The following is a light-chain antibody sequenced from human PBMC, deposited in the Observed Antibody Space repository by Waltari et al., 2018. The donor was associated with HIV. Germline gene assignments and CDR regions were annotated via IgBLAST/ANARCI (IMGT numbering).Light chain of an antibody. CDR2: EVN. CDR1: SSDVGSDYL. CDR3: CSYAGSSTLV. J-gene: IGLJ3*02. V-gene: IGLV2-23*02. Sequence: QSALTQPASVSGSPGQSITLSCTGTSSDVGSDYLVSWYHQHPGKAPKLLIYEVNKRPSGGCNRSSGSKSGNTASLTISVLQAEDDADFYCCSYAGSSTLVFGGGTKLTVL.